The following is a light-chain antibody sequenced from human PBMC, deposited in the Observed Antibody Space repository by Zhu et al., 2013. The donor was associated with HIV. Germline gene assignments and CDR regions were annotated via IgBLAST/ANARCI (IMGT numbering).Light chain of an antibody. V-gene: IGKV3D-20*02. CDR3: QQCGNWPYT. CDR1: QSVSSSF. Sequence: DIVLTQSPGTLSLSPGDTATLSCRASQSVSSSFLAWYQQKIGQPPRLLMYETSTRAAGIPARFSGSGSVRDFTLTITGLEPEDFAVYYCQQCGNWPYTFGQGTKLEIK. J-gene: IGKJ2*01. CDR2: ETS.